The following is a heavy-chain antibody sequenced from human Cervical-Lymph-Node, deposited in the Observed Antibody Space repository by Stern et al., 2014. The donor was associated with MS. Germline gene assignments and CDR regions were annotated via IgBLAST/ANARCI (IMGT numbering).Heavy chain of an antibody. V-gene: IGHV3-21*01. CDR2: ISSSSSYI. J-gene: IGHJ4*02. Sequence: EVQLVEPGGGLVKPGGYLRLSCAASGFTFSSYSMNWVRQAPGKGLEWVSSISSSSSYIYYADSVKGRFTISRDNAKNSLYLQMNSLRAEDTAVYYGAGEHSSGSPGPLDYWGQGTLVTVSS. D-gene: IGHD6-19*01. CDR3: AGEHSSGSPGPLDY. CDR1: GFTFSSYS.